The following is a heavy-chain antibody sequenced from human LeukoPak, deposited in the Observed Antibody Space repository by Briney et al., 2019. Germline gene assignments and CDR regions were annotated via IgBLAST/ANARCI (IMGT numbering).Heavy chain of an antibody. Sequence: SETLSLTCTVSGGSINSFYWTWIRQPAGKGLEWIGRIYTSGSTNYNPSLKSRVTISVDTSKNQFSLKLSSVTAADTAVYYCARNLDFWGGYRFDPWGQGTLVTVSS. CDR3: ARNLDFWGGYRFDP. D-gene: IGHD3-3*01. V-gene: IGHV4-4*07. CDR1: GGSINSFY. CDR2: IYTSGST. J-gene: IGHJ5*02.